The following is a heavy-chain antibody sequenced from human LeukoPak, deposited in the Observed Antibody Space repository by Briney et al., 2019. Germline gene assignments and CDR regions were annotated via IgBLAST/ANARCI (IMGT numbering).Heavy chain of an antibody. V-gene: IGHV3-48*01. Sequence: GGSLRLSCAASGFTFSSYSMNWVRQAPGKGLEWVSYISSSSSTIYYADSVKGRFTISRDNSKNTLYLQMNSLRAEDTAVYYCARGHQLGTFDYWGQGTLVTVSS. D-gene: IGHD7-27*01. CDR3: ARGHQLGTFDY. CDR1: GFTFSSYS. J-gene: IGHJ4*02. CDR2: ISSSSSTI.